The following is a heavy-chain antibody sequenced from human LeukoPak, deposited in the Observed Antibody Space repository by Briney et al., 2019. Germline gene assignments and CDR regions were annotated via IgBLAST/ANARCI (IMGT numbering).Heavy chain of an antibody. CDR2: ISYDGSSK. CDR1: GFTFSSYA. V-gene: IGHV3-30-3*01. J-gene: IGHJ4*02. D-gene: IGHD6-13*01. Sequence: GGSLRLSCAASGFTFSSYAIHWVRQAPGEGLEWVAVISYDGSSKFYADSVKGRFTISRDNSKNTLYLQMNSLRAEDTAVYYCARSIAAPGTWYFDYWGQGTLVTVSS. CDR3: ARSIAAPGTWYFDY.